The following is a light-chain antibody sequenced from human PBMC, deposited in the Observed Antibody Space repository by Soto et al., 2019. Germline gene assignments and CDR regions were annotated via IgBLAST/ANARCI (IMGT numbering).Light chain of an antibody. V-gene: IGKV3-20*01. CDR1: QSVSSNY. CDR2: GAS. Sequence: EIVMTQSPATLSVSPGERATLSCRASQSVSSNYLAWYQQKPGQAPRLLIYGASDRATGIPDRFSGSGSGTDFTLTISRLDPEDFAVYYCQQYGTSPRTFGQGTKVDIK. J-gene: IGKJ1*01. CDR3: QQYGTSPRT.